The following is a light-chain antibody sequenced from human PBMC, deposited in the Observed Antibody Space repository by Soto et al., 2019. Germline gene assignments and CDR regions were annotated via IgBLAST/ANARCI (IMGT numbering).Light chain of an antibody. CDR2: EVS. CDR1: SSDVGGYNY. J-gene: IGLJ2*01. Sequence: QSALTQPASVSGSPGQSITISCTGTSSDVGGYNYVSWYQQHPGKAPKLMIYEVSNRPSGVSSRFSGSKSGNTASLTISGLQAEDEADYYCSSYTSTNTYVVLGGGTQLTVL. CDR3: SSYTSTNTYVV. V-gene: IGLV2-14*01.